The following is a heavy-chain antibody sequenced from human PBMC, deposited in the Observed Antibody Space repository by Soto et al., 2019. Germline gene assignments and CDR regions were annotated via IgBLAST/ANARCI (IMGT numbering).Heavy chain of an antibody. D-gene: IGHD3-22*01. CDR1: GVTFRSYA. V-gene: IGHV3-23*01. CDR3: AKDRHRSGSPHPFDY. CDR2: ISGNGGDT. J-gene: IGHJ4*02. Sequence: GGSLRLSCAVSGVTFRSYAMSWVRQAPGKGLEWVSIISGNGGDTNYADSVRGRFTISRDNSNNTLYLQLNSLRAEDTAVYYCAKDRHRSGSPHPFDYWGQGTLVTVSS.